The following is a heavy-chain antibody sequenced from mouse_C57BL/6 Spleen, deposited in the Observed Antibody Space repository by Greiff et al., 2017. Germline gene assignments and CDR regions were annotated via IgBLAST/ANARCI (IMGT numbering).Heavy chain of an antibody. Sequence: VKLVESGPGLVAPSQSLSITCTVSGFSLTSYAISWVRQPPGKGLEWLGVIWTGGGTNYNSALKSRLSISKDNSKSQVFLKMNSLQTDDTARYYCARNFYYGSSSAWFAYWGQGTLVTVSA. CDR1: GFSLTSYA. D-gene: IGHD1-1*01. V-gene: IGHV2-9-1*01. CDR2: IWTGGGT. J-gene: IGHJ3*01. CDR3: ARNFYYGSSSAWFAY.